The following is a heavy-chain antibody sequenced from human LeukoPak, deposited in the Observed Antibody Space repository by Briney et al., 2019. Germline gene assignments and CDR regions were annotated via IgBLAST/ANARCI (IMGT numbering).Heavy chain of an antibody. CDR2: IGGSGSTT. J-gene: IGHJ4*02. D-gene: IGHD3-10*01. CDR3: APRGYPTVFHY. CDR1: GFTFSSYA. Sequence: PGGSLRLSCAASGFTFSSYAMSWVHQAPGKGLEGVSAIGGSGSTTYYADSVKGRFTISRDNSKNTVLLQMNSLRAEDTAVYYCAPRGYPTVFHYWGQGTLVTVSS. V-gene: IGHV3-23*01.